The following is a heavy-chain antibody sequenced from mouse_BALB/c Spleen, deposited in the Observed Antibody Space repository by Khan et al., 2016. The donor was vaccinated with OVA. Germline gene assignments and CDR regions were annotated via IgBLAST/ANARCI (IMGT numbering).Heavy chain of an antibody. CDR3: TRRGRYGIFTY. CDR2: IDPSTGYT. CDR1: GYTFTTYW. V-gene: IGHV1-7*01. D-gene: IGHD2-1*01. Sequence: QVQLKQSGAELAKPGASVEMSCKASGYTFTTYWMHWVKQRPGQGLEWIGYIDPSTGYTEYNQKFKDKATLTADKSSSTAYMQLSSLTSEDSAVDYCTRRGRYGIFTYWGQGTLVTVSA. J-gene: IGHJ3*01.